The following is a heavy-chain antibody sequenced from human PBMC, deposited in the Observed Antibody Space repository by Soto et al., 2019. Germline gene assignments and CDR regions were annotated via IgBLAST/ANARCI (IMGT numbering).Heavy chain of an antibody. V-gene: IGHV4-59*08. CDR2: IYYSGST. J-gene: IGHJ4*02. CDR3: ARHGADGADY. CDR1: GGSISSYY. Sequence: QVQLQESGPGLVKPSETLSLTCTVSGGSISSYYWSWIRQPPGKGLEWIGYIYYSGSTNYNPSLKXXVXISXDTSKNQFSLKLSSVTAADTAVYYCARHGADGADYWGQGTLVTVSS. D-gene: IGHD3-16*01.